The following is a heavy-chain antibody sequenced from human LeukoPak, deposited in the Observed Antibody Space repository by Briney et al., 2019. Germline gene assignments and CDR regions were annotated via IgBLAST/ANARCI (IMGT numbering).Heavy chain of an antibody. CDR1: GGSFSGYY. Sequence: SETLSLTCAVYGGSFSGYYWSWIRQPPGKGLEWIGEINHSGSTNYNPSLKSRVTISVDTSKNQFSLKLSSVTAADTVVYYCARGLRSRHYYFDYWGQGTLVTVSS. CDR3: ARGLRSRHYYFDY. J-gene: IGHJ4*02. D-gene: IGHD5-24*01. V-gene: IGHV4-34*01. CDR2: INHSGST.